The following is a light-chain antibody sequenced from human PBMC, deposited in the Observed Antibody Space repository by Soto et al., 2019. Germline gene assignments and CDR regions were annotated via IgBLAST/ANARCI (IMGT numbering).Light chain of an antibody. J-gene: IGLJ2*01. Sequence: QSVLTQPPSVSGAPGQRITISCTGSSSNIGAGNDVHWYQQRPGTAPKVMIYDVTKRPSGVPDRFSGSKSANTASLTISGLQADDEADYYCCSYAGNYTVLFGGGTKLTVL. CDR3: CSYAGNYTVL. CDR2: DVT. V-gene: IGLV1-40*01. CDR1: SSNIGAGND.